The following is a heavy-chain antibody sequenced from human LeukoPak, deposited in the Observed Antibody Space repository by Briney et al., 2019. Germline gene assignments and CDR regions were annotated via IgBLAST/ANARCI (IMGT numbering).Heavy chain of an antibody. CDR1: GFTFSSYG. J-gene: IGHJ4*02. CDR2: ISYDGSNK. Sequence: PGGSLRLSCAASGFTFSSYGMHWVRQAPGKGLEWVAVISYDGSNKYYADSVKGRFTISRDNSKNTLYLQMNSLRAEDTAVYCCAKVNDYVWGSYRYWGQGTLVTVSS. V-gene: IGHV3-30*18. CDR3: AKVNDYVWGSYRY. D-gene: IGHD3-16*02.